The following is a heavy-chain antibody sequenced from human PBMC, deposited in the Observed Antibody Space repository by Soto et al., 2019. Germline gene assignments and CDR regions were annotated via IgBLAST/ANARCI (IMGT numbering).Heavy chain of an antibody. CDR2: IWDDGSNK. Sequence: QVQLVESGGGVVQPGRSLRLSCAASGFTFSSYGMHWVRQAPGKGLEWVAVIWDDGSNKYYADSVKGRFTISRDNSKNTLYLQMNSLRAEDTAVYYCARDTYYYDSSGYYPRAFDIWGQGTMVTVSS. CDR3: ARDTYYYDSSGYYPRAFDI. V-gene: IGHV3-33*01. D-gene: IGHD3-22*01. CDR1: GFTFSSYG. J-gene: IGHJ3*02.